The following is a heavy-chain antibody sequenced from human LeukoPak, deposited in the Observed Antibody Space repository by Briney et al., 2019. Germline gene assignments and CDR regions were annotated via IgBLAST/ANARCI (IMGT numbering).Heavy chain of an antibody. D-gene: IGHD6-19*01. Sequence: ASVKVSCKASGYTFTGYYMHWVRQAPGQGLEWMGWINPNSGGTNYAQKFQGWVTMTRDTSISTAHMELSRLRSDDTAVYYCARGSSGWPGDFDYWGQGTLVTVSS. CDR3: ARGSSGWPGDFDY. V-gene: IGHV1-2*04. J-gene: IGHJ4*02. CDR1: GYTFTGYY. CDR2: INPNSGGT.